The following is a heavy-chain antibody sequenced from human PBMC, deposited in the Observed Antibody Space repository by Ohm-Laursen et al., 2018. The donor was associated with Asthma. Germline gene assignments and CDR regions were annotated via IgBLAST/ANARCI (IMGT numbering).Heavy chain of an antibody. Sequence: SLRLSCTASGFTFSDYYMSWIRQAPGKGLEWVSYISSSGSTIYYADSVKGRFTISRDNAKNSLYLQMNSLRAEDTAVYYCARDASIAARPEHNWFDPWGQGTLVTVSS. J-gene: IGHJ5*02. V-gene: IGHV3-11*04. CDR1: GFTFSDYY. CDR3: ARDASIAARPEHNWFDP. CDR2: ISSSGSTI. D-gene: IGHD6-6*01.